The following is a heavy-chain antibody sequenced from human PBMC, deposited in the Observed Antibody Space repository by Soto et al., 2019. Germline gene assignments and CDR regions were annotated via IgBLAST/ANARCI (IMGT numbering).Heavy chain of an antibody. V-gene: IGHV3-30*03. CDR2: ISYDGSNK. CDR3: ASEAPLDP. CDR1: GFTFSSYG. J-gene: IGHJ5*02. Sequence: GGSLRLSCAASGFTFSSYGMHWVRQAPGKGLEWVAVISYDGSNKYYADSVKGRFTISRDNSKNTLYLQMNSLRAEDTAVYYCASEAPLDPWGQGTLVTVSS.